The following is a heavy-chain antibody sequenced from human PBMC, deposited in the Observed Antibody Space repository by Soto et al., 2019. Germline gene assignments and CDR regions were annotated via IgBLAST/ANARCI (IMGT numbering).Heavy chain of an antibody. Sequence: SVKVSCKAPGGTFSSYAISWVRQAPGQGLEWMGGIIPIFGTANYAQKFQGRVTMTEDTSADTAYMELSSLRSDDTAVYYCGIPGATGHLDSWGPGTLVTVSS. CDR1: GGTFSSYA. CDR3: GIPGATGHLDS. D-gene: IGHD3-10*01. J-gene: IGHJ4*02. V-gene: IGHV1-69*06. CDR2: IIPIFGTA.